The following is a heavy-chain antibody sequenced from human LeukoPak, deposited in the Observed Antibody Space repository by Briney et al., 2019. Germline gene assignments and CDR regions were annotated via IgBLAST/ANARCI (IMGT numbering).Heavy chain of an antibody. CDR3: AREGRSGYDLPGYYGMDV. V-gene: IGHV3-48*03. D-gene: IGHD5-12*01. J-gene: IGHJ6*04. Sequence: GGSLRLSCAASGFTFSTYEMNWVRQAPGKGLEWVSYIGSSDTMYYADSVKGRFTISRDNAKNSLYLQMNSLRAEDTAIYYCAREGRSGYDLPGYYGMDVWGKGTTVTVSS. CDR1: GFTFSTYE. CDR2: IGSSDTM.